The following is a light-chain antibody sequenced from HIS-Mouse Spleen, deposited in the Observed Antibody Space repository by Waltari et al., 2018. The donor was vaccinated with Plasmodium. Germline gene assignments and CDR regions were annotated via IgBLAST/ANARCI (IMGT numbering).Light chain of an antibody. J-gene: IGKJ2*01. CDR2: GAS. Sequence: EIVLTQSPGTLSLSPGERAPISCRASQHVSSSYLAWYQQKPGQAPRLLIYGASSRAPGIPDRFSGSGSGTDFTLTISRLEPEDFAVYYCQQYGSSPYTFGQGTKLEIK. V-gene: IGKV3-20*01. CDR1: QHVSSSY. CDR3: QQYGSSPYT.